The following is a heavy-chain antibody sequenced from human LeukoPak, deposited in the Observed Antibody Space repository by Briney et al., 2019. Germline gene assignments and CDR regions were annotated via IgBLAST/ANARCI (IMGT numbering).Heavy chain of an antibody. Sequence: GASVKVSCKASGYTFTSYGISWVRQAPGQGLEWMGWISAYNGNTNYAQKLQGRVTMTTDTSTSTAYMELRSLRSDDTAVYYCARASSRYSNYPNWFDPWGQGTLVTVSS. V-gene: IGHV1-18*01. CDR3: ARASSRYSNYPNWFDP. CDR2: ISAYNGNT. J-gene: IGHJ5*02. CDR1: GYTFTSYG. D-gene: IGHD4-11*01.